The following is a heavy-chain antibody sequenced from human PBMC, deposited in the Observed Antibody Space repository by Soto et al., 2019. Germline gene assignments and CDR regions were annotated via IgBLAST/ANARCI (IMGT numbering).Heavy chain of an antibody. V-gene: IGHV1-18*04. J-gene: IGHJ5*02. D-gene: IGHD1-26*01. Sequence: GASVKVSCKASGGTFSTSTFTWVRQAPGQGLEWMGRISTFLEKTNYAQNLQGRVTMTTDTSTSTAYMELRSLRSDDTAVYYCARVVGALGHWFDPWGQGTLVTVSS. CDR2: ISTFLEKT. CDR1: GGTFSTST. CDR3: ARVVGALGHWFDP.